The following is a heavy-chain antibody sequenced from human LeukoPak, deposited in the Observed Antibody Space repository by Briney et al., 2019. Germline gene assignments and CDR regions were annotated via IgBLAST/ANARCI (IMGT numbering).Heavy chain of an antibody. Sequence: ASVKVSCKASGYTFTSYGISWVRQAPGQGLEWMGRIIPIFGIANYAQKFQGRVTITADKSTSTAYMELSSLRSEDTAVYYCARVVDSSGWTHFDYWGQGTLVTVSS. V-gene: IGHV1-69*04. CDR1: GYTFTSYG. J-gene: IGHJ4*02. CDR2: IIPIFGIA. D-gene: IGHD6-19*01. CDR3: ARVVDSSGWTHFDY.